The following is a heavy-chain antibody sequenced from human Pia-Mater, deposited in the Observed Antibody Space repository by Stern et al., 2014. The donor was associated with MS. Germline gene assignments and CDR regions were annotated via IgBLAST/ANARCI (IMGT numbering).Heavy chain of an antibody. CDR1: GGTFSNYA. CDR2: LIIIFDTA. Sequence: QVQLVQSGPEVKKPGSSVKVSCKASGGTFSNYAISWVRQAPGQGLEWMGGLIIIFDTANYAQKFQGRVTISADESTSTAYMELSSLISEDTAVYYCARASERSGYYPDYFQYWGQGTPVTVSS. CDR3: ARASERSGYYPDYFQY. V-gene: IGHV1-69*01. D-gene: IGHD3-22*01. J-gene: IGHJ1*01.